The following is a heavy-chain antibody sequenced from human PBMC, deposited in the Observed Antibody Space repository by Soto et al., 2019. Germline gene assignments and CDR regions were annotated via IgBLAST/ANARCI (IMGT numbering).Heavy chain of an antibody. CDR3: ARSYCGGDCLNNWFDS. V-gene: IGHV1-46*01. J-gene: IGHJ5*01. CDR2: INPSGGTT. CDR1: GYIFSGYY. Sequence: QVQLVQSGAEVKNPGASVKVSCKASGYIFSGYYIHWVRQAPGQGLEWMGIINPSGGTTTYAQKFQGRVTVTRDTSTSTVYMELSSLRSEDTAMYYCARSYCGGDCLNNWFDSWGQGTLVTVSS. D-gene: IGHD2-21*02.